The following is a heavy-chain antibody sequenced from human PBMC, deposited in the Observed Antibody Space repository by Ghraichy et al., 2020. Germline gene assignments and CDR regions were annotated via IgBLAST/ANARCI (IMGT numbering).Heavy chain of an antibody. Sequence: SVKVSCKASGGTFSSYAISWVRQAPGQGLEWMGGIIPIFGTANYAQKFQGRVTITADESTSTAYMELSSLRSEDTAVYYCAREALNGGRYSGYDIFDYWGQGTLVTVSS. V-gene: IGHV1-69*13. J-gene: IGHJ4*02. D-gene: IGHD5-12*01. CDR2: IIPIFGTA. CDR3: AREALNGGRYSGYDIFDY. CDR1: GGTFSSYA.